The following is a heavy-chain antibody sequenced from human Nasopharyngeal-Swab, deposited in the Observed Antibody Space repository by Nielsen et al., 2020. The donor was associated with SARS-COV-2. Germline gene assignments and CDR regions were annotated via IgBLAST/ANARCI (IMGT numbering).Heavy chain of an antibody. CDR1: GFTFSDYY. CDR3: ARSHKGYSYGYTNYYGMDV. D-gene: IGHD5-18*01. CDR2: ISSSGSTI. Sequence: GESLKISCAASGFTFSDYYMSWIRQAPGKGLEWVSYISSSGSTIYYADSVKGRFTISRDNAKNSLYLQMNSLGAEDTAVYYCARSHKGYSYGYTNYYGMDVWGQGTTVTVSS. V-gene: IGHV3-11*01. J-gene: IGHJ6*02.